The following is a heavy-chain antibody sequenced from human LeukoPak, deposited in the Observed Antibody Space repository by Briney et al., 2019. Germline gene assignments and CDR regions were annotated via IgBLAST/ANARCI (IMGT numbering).Heavy chain of an antibody. CDR1: GFTFVDYG. CDR2: INYNGAIT. CDR3: ARDRLGPSFSVSHFDL. J-gene: IGHJ4*02. Sequence: GGSLRLSCATSGFTFVDYGLSWVRRAPGKGLEWLCAINYNGAITDYADSVKGRFTISRDNAKNSLYLRMDSPRAEDTALYYCARDRLGPSFSVSHFDLWGQGTLVTVSS. V-gene: IGHV3-20*04. D-gene: IGHD3-3*02.